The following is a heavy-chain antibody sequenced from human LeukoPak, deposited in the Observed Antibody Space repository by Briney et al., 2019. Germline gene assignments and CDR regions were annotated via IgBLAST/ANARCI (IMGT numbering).Heavy chain of an antibody. J-gene: IGHJ6*03. D-gene: IGHD3-10*01. CDR3: ARSSGSSSPTAWEYYYFMDV. Sequence: PGGSLRLSCATSGFTSEDYNINWARQAPGKGLEWVSYISSSGDATYYADSVKGRFTLSKDTSKRTLYLQMTSLRGDDTAVYYCARSSGSSSPTAWEYYYFMDVRGEGTMVTVSS. CDR2: ISSSGDAT. CDR1: GFTSEDYN. V-gene: IGHV3-48*01.